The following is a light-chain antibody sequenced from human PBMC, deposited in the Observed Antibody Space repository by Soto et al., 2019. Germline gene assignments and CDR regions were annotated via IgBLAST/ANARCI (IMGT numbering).Light chain of an antibody. V-gene: IGKV1-39*01. CDR3: QQSYSSPGT. CDR2: AAS. J-gene: IGKJ1*01. Sequence: DIQMTQSPSSLSASVGERVTITCRASQSIDKYLNWYQHKPGKAPYLLIYAASHLRSGVPTRFRGSGTGTSFTLTSSSLQYEDLATYYCQQSYSSPGTFGRGTKVELK. CDR1: QSIDKY.